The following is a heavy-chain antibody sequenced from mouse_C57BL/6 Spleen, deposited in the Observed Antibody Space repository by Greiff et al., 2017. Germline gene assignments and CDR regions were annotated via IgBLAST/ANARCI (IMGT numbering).Heavy chain of an antibody. Sequence: VQLQQSGAELVTPGASVKISCKASGYAFSSYWMNWVKQRPGQGLEWIGWIYPGSGNTKYNEKFKGKATLTADTSSSTAYMQLSSLTSEDSAVYYCARGNYVFFFDYWGQGTTLTVSS. CDR2: IYPGSGNT. J-gene: IGHJ2*01. D-gene: IGHD2-1*01. CDR1: GYAFSSYW. CDR3: ARGNYVFFFDY. V-gene: IGHV1-66*01.